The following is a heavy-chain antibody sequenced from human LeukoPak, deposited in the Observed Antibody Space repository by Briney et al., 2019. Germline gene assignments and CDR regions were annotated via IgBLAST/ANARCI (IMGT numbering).Heavy chain of an antibody. J-gene: IGHJ4*02. CDR2: VSGSGDRT. D-gene: IGHD2-15*01. V-gene: IGHV3-23*01. CDR3: ARGPRPDTVVVVARTPDFDY. Sequence: GGSLRLSCAASGFTFSSYAMSWVRQAPGKGLEWVSVVSGSGDRTYHADSVKGRFFISRDNSKNTLYLQMHSLRAEDTAVYYCARGPRPDTVVVVARTPDFDYWGQGTLVTVSS. CDR1: GFTFSSYA.